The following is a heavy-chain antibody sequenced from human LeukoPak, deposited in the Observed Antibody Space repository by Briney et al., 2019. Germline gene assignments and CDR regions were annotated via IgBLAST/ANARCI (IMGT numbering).Heavy chain of an antibody. CDR1: GVTFSSYA. J-gene: IGHJ4*02. CDR3: AKVLTN. Sequence: GGSLRLSCAASGVTFSSYAMRWGPEAPGEGLGWGSANSSSGGGTYYADSVRGRLTISRDNSNDPLYLLMNSLRAEDSAVYYCAKVLTNWGQGTLVTVSS. CDR2: NSSSGGGT. V-gene: IGHV3-23*01.